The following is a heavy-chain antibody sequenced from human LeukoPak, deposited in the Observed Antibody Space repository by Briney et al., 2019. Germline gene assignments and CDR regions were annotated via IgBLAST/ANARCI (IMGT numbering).Heavy chain of an antibody. V-gene: IGHV3-48*03. CDR2: ISTSGSTI. D-gene: IGHD2/OR15-2a*01. CDR3: ARKNYFYYYMDV. J-gene: IGHJ6*03. Sequence: GGSLRLSCAASGFTFSNYEMNWVRQAPGKGLEWVSYISTSGSTIYYADSAKGRFTISRDNAKNSLYLQMNSLRAEDTAVYYCARKNYFYYYMDVWGKGTTVTISS. CDR1: GFTFSNYE.